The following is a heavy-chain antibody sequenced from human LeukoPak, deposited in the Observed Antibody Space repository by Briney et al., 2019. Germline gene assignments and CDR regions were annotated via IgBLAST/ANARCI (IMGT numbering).Heavy chain of an antibody. D-gene: IGHD6-19*01. J-gene: IGHJ4*02. CDR1: GGSMSSSSYY. CDR2: IYYSGST. V-gene: IGHV4-61*05. CDR3: GGRPIAVAGNFDY. Sequence: SSETLSLTCTVSGGSMSSSSYYWSWIRQPPGKGLEWIGYIYYSGSTNYNPSLKSRVTISVDTSKNQFSLKLSSVTAADTAVYYCGGRPIAVAGNFDYWGQGTLVTVSS.